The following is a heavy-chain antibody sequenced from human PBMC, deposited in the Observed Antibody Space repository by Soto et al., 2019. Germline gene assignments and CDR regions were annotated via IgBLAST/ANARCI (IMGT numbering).Heavy chain of an antibody. CDR2: IYWDDYK. Sequence: QITLNESGPTVVRPTETLTLTCRFSGFSLTTSGVGVGWIRQSPGKAPKWLALIYWDDYKRYSASLKSRLTITKDTSKNQVFLTVSDLDPTDTATYYCAHRVLRTVFGLVTTTAIYFDFWGQGTPVAVSS. CDR3: AHRVLRTVFGLVTTTAIYFDF. J-gene: IGHJ4*02. CDR1: GFSLTTSGVG. V-gene: IGHV2-5*02. D-gene: IGHD3-3*01.